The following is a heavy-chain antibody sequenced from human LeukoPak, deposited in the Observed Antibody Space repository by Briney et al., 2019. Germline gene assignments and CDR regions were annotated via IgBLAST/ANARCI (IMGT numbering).Heavy chain of an antibody. CDR3: ARDSHYYDSSGYPDY. CDR2: ILPIFGIA. D-gene: IGHD3-22*01. J-gene: IGHJ4*02. V-gene: IGHV1-69*04. Sequence: ASVKLSCKASGGTFSSYAISWVRQAPGQGLEWMGRILPIFGIANYAQKFQGRVTITADKSTSTAYMKLGSLRSEDKAVYYCARDSHYYDSSGYPDYWGQGTLVTVSS. CDR1: GGTFSSYA.